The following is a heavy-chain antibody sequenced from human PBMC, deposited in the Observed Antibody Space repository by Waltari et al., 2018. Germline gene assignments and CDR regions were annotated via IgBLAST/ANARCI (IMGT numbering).Heavy chain of an antibody. V-gene: IGHV1-8*01. J-gene: IGHJ4*02. CDR3: AFAGVTTYSGSLDS. Sequence: QVQLVQSGAEVKKPGASVKVSCKASGYTFTSYDINWVRQATGQGLEWMGWMNPNSGNTGYAQKFQGRLTITADKSTSTAYMELSSLRSEDTAVYYCAFAGVTTYSGSLDSWGQGTLVTVSS. CDR2: MNPNSGNT. D-gene: IGHD1-26*01. CDR1: GYTFTSYD.